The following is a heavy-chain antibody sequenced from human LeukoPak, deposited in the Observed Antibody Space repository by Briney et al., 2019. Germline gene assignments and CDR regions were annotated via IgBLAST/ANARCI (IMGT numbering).Heavy chain of an antibody. CDR2: INPNSGGT. D-gene: IGHD4-17*01. CDR3: ARANYYGDYAN. Sequence: GSSVKVSCKASGGTFSSYAISWVRQAPGQGLEWMGWINPNSGGTNYAQKFQGRVTMTRDTSISTAYMELSRLRSDDTAVYYCARANYYGDYANWGQGTLVTVSS. J-gene: IGHJ4*02. CDR1: GGTFSSYA. V-gene: IGHV1-2*02.